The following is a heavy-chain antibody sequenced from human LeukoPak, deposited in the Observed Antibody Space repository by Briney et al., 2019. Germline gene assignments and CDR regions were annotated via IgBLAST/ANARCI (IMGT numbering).Heavy chain of an antibody. CDR2: ISSSGDFI. J-gene: IGHJ4*02. D-gene: IGHD3-3*01. Sequence: GGSLRLSCAASGFTFSTYSMNWVRQAPGKGLEWVSSISSSGDFIYYADSVKGRFTISRDNAENSLYLQMNSLRAEDTAVYYCARVRGAISYSGYWGQGTLVTVSS. CDR3: ARVRGAISYSGY. CDR1: GFTFSTYS. V-gene: IGHV3-21*01.